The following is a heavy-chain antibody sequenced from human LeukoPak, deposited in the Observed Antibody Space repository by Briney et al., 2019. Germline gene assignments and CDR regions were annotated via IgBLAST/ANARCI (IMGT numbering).Heavy chain of an antibody. CDR3: ARDTMVRGVSNFDH. D-gene: IGHD3-10*01. CDR2: IKQDGSEK. Sequence: GGSLRLSCAASGFTFSSYAMSWVRQAPGKGLEWVANIKQDGSEKYYVDSVKGRFTISRDNAKNSLYLQMNSLRAEDTAVYYCARDTMVRGVSNFDHWSQGTLVTVSS. CDR1: GFTFSSYA. V-gene: IGHV3-7*01. J-gene: IGHJ4*02.